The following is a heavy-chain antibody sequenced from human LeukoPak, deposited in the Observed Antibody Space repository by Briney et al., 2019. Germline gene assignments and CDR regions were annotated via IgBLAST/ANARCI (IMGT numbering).Heavy chain of an antibody. CDR1: GGSISSSSYY. D-gene: IGHD5-18*01. CDR3: ARPNGYSYGYLWFDP. CDR2: IYHSGST. Sequence: SETLSLTCTVSGGSISSSSYYWGWIRQPPGKGLEWIGEIYHSGSTNYNPSLKSRVTISVDKSKNQFSLKLSSVTAADTAVYYCARPNGYSYGYLWFDPWGQGTLVTVSS. J-gene: IGHJ5*02. V-gene: IGHV4-39*07.